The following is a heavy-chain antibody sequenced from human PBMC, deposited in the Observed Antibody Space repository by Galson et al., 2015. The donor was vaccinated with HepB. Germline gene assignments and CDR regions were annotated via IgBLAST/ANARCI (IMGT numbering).Heavy chain of an antibody. CDR3: ARDRRGAKSWYKLPDY. V-gene: IGHV1-18*04. CDR2: ISAYNGNT. CDR1: GYTFTSYG. J-gene: IGHJ4*02. Sequence: SVKVSCKASGYTFTSYGISWVRQAPGQGLEWMGWISAYNGNTNYAQKLQGRVTMTTDTSTSTAYMELRSLRSDDTAVYYCARDRRGAKSWYKLPDYWGQGTLVTVSS. D-gene: IGHD6-13*01.